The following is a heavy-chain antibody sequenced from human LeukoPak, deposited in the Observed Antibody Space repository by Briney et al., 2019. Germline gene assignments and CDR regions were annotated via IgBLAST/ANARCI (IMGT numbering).Heavy chain of an antibody. CDR1: GYSISSGYY. J-gene: IGHJ4*02. CDR3: ARDGGLLWFGELLNY. D-gene: IGHD3-10*01. Sequence: PSETLSLTCTVSGYSISSGYYWGWIRQPPGKGLEWIGSIYHSGSTYYNPSLKSRVTISVDTSKNQFSLKLSSVTAADTAVYYCARDGGLLWFGELLNYWGQGTLVTVSS. V-gene: IGHV4-38-2*02. CDR2: IYHSGST.